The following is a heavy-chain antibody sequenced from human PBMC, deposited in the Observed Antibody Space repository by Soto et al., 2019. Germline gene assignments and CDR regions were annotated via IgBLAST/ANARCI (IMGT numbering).Heavy chain of an antibody. V-gene: IGHV3-30-3*01. J-gene: IGHJ3*02. D-gene: IGHD3-22*01. CDR1: GFTFSSYA. CDR3: ARCGSGYLFFAFDI. Sequence: QVQLVESGGGVVQPGRSLRLSCAASGFTFSSYAMHWVRQAPGKGLEWVAVISYDGSNKYYADSVKGRFTISRDNSKNTLYLQMNSLRAEDTAVYYCARCGSGYLFFAFDIWGQGTMVTVSS. CDR2: ISYDGSNK.